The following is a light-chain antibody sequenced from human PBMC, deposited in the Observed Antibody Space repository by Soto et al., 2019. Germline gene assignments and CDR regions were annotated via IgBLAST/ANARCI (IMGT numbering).Light chain of an antibody. CDR3: QQYGGVPYT. CDR2: GAS. CDR1: ESISRDY. Sequence: EIVLTQSPGTLSLSPGQRVTLSCRASESISRDYLAWYQQRLGQAPRLLIYGASSGATGIPDRFSGSGSGTDFTLTISRLEPKDFAIYYCQQYGGVPYTFGQGTKLEIK. V-gene: IGKV3-20*01. J-gene: IGKJ2*01.